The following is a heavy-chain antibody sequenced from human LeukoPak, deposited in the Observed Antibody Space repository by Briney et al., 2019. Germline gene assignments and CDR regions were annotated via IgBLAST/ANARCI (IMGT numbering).Heavy chain of an antibody. V-gene: IGHV4-61*02. CDR2: IYTSGST. CDR1: GGSISSGSYY. J-gene: IGHJ4*02. Sequence: KPSQTLSLTCTVSGGSISSGSYYWSWIRQPAGKGLEWIGRIYTSGSTNYNPSLKSRVTISVDTSKNQFSLKLSSVTAADTAVYYCARARRDGHMLIDYWGQGTLVTVSS. D-gene: IGHD5-24*01. CDR3: ARARRDGHMLIDY.